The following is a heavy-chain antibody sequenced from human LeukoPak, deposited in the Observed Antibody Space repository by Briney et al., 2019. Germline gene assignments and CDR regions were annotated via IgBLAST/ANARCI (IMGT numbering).Heavy chain of an antibody. CDR3: ASLAVAGPFDFDY. J-gene: IGHJ4*02. CDR2: ISSSGSTI. D-gene: IGHD6-19*01. Sequence: GGSLRLSCAASGFTFSSYEINWVRQAPGKGLEWVSYISSSGSTIYYADSVKGRFTISRDNAKNSLYLQMNSLRAEDTAVYYCASLAVAGPFDFDYWGQGTLVTVSS. V-gene: IGHV3-48*03. CDR1: GFTFSSYE.